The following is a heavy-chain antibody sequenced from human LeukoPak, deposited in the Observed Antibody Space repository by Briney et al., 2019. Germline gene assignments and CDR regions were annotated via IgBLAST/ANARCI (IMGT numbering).Heavy chain of an antibody. CDR3: ATIGILTGYCSGGSCYSGNY. V-gene: IGHV4-39*01. D-gene: IGHD2-15*01. J-gene: IGHJ4*02. Sequence: SETLSLTCTVSGGSISSSSYYWGWIRQPPGKGLEWIGSIYYSGGTYYNPSLKSRVTISVDTSENQFSLKLSSVTAADTAVYYCATIGILTGYCSGGSCYSGNYWGQGTLVTVSS. CDR1: GGSISSSSYY. CDR2: IYYSGGT.